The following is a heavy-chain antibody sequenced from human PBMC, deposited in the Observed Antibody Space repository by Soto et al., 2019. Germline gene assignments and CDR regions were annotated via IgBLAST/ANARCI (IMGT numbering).Heavy chain of an antibody. CDR3: ARPIAAAAGWFDP. CDR1: GYSISSGYY. D-gene: IGHD6-13*01. J-gene: IGHJ5*02. CDR2: IYHSGST. V-gene: IGHV4-38-2*01. Sequence: SETLSLTCAVSGYSISSGYYWGWIRQPPGKGLEWIGSIYHSGSTYYNPSLKSRVTISVDTSKNQFSLKLSSVTAADTAVYYCARPIAAAAGWFDPWGQGTLVTVSS.